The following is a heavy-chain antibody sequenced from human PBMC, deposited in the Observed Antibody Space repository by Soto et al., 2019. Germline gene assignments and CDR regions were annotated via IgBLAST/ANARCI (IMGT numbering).Heavy chain of an antibody. CDR3: ARGPNIDSGDYGLVDY. Sequence: GGSLRLSCAASGFTFSDHYMDWVRQAPGKGLEWVGHIRNKPNSYITKYGASVKGRFTISRVDSDNSLFLQMNSLKIEDTAVYYCARGPNIDSGDYGLVDYWGQGTLVTVSS. V-gene: IGHV3-72*01. D-gene: IGHD4-17*01. CDR1: GFTFSDHY. CDR2: IRNKPNSYIT. J-gene: IGHJ4*02.